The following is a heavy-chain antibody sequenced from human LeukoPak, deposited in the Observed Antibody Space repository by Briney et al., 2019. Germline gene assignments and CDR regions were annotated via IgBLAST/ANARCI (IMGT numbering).Heavy chain of an antibody. D-gene: IGHD3-22*01. J-gene: IGHJ4*02. Sequence: GGSLRLSCAASGFTFSSYSMNWVRQASGKGLEWVGRIRSKANSYATAYAASVKGRFTISRDDSKNTAYLQMNSLKTEDTAVYYCTRPHYYDSSVDYWGQGTLVTVSS. CDR2: IRSKANSYAT. V-gene: IGHV3-73*01. CDR3: TRPHYYDSSVDY. CDR1: GFTFSSYS.